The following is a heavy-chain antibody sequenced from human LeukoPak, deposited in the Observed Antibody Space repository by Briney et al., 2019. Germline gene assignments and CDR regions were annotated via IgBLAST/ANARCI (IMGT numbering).Heavy chain of an antibody. CDR3: ARFLDYYDSSGYLDY. Sequence: ASVQVSCKASGGTFSSYAISWVRQAPGQGLEWMGRIIPILGIANYAQKFQGRVTITADKSTSTAYMELSSLRSEDTAVYYCARFLDYYDSSGYLDYWGQGTLVTVSS. CDR1: GGTFSSYA. J-gene: IGHJ4*02. CDR2: IIPILGIA. V-gene: IGHV1-69*04. D-gene: IGHD3-22*01.